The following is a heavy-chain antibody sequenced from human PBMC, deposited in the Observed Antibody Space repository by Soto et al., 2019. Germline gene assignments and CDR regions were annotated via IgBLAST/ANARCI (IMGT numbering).Heavy chain of an antibody. J-gene: IGHJ3*02. D-gene: IGHD5-12*01. Sequence: QVQLQESGPGLVKPSQTLSLTCTVSGGSISSGGYYWSWIRQHPGKGLEWIGYIYYSGSTYYNPSLKSRVTISVDTSKNQFSLKLSSVTAADTAVYYCASTSSRDGYNYPDAFDIWGQGTMVTVSS. CDR3: ASTSSRDGYNYPDAFDI. CDR2: IYYSGST. V-gene: IGHV4-31*03. CDR1: GGSISSGGYY.